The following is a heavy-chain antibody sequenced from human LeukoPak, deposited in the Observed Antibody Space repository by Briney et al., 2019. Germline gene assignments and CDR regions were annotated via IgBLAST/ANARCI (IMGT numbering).Heavy chain of an antibody. CDR1: GFTFSSYG. V-gene: IGHV3-30*18. J-gene: IGHJ4*02. CDR3: AKDSRQKYYDFWSGRDY. D-gene: IGHD3-3*01. Sequence: PGGSLRLSCAASGFTFSSYGMHWVRQAPGKGLEWVAVISYDGSNKYYADSVKGRFTISRDNSKNTLYLQMNSLRAEDTAVYYCAKDSRQKYYDFWSGRDYWGQGTLVTVSS. CDR2: ISYDGSNK.